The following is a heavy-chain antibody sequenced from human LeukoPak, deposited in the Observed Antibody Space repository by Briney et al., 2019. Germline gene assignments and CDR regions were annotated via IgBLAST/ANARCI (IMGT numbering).Heavy chain of an antibody. CDR1: GGXSRSGDYF. CDR2: IHYSGNT. V-gene: IGHV4-30-4*01. J-gene: IGHJ4*02. Sequence: SQTLSLTCGVSGGXSRSGDYFWSWIRQPPGRGLEWIGHIHYSGNTYYNPSLKSRVSISVDTSKNQFSLKLSSVTAADTAVYYCARRSPNYYFDYWGQGTPVTVSS. CDR3: ARRSPNYYFDY.